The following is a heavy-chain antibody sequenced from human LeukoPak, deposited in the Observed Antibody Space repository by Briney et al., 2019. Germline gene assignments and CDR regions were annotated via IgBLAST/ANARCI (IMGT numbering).Heavy chain of an antibody. D-gene: IGHD3-3*01. Sequence: GASVKVSCKASGYTFSSYAISWVRQAPGQGLEWMGGIIPIFGTANYAQKFQGRVTITADESTSTAYMELSSLRSEDTAVYYCARDRTITIFGVVQSGLFDYWGQGTLVTVSS. CDR1: GYTFSSYA. V-gene: IGHV1-69*13. CDR3: ARDRTITIFGVVQSGLFDY. CDR2: IIPIFGTA. J-gene: IGHJ4*02.